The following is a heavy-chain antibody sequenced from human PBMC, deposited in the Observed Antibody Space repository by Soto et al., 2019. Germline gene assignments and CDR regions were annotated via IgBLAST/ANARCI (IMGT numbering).Heavy chain of an antibody. CDR1: GFTFSSYG. J-gene: IGHJ6*01. V-gene: IGHV3-30*18. CDR3: AKLSSSGLEAVYGMDV. Sequence: QVQLVESGGGVVQPGRSLRLSCAASGFTFSSYGMHWVRQAPGKGLEWVAVISYDGSNKYYADSVKGRFTISRDNSKNTLYLQMNSLRAEDTAVYYCAKLSSSGLEAVYGMDVW. CDR2: ISYDGSNK. D-gene: IGHD6-19*01.